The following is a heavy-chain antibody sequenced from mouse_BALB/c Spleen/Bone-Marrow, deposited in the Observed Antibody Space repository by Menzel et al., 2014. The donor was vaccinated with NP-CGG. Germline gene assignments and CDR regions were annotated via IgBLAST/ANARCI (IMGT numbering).Heavy chain of an antibody. Sequence: EVQLVESGGGLVKPGGSLKLSCAASGFNFSSYGMSWVRQTPEKRLEWVASISGGGSYTYFPDSVKGRITISRDNAKNNLYLQMSSLRSEDTALYYCARHDYDWFAYWGRGTLVTVSA. CDR2: ISGGGSYT. V-gene: IGHV5-9-2*01. CDR3: ARHDYDWFAY. D-gene: IGHD2-4*01. J-gene: IGHJ3*01. CDR1: GFNFSSYG.